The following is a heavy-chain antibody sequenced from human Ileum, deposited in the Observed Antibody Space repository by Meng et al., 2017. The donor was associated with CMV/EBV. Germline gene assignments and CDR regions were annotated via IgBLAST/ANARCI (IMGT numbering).Heavy chain of an antibody. CDR3: ARQISGVNRMLRGAALDN. CDR1: GFTFSHYA. Sequence: GGSLRLSCAASGFTFSHYAVHWVHQAPGKGLEWLALISHDGVNKYYSDPVKGRFTISRDNSINTLFLQMSSLRAEDTAVYFCARQISGVNRMLRGAALDNWGQGILVTVSS. J-gene: IGHJ4*02. D-gene: IGHD3-10*01. CDR2: ISHDGVNK. V-gene: IGHV3-30*04.